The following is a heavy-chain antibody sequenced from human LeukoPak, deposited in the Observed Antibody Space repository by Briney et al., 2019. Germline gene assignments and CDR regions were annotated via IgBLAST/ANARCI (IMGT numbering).Heavy chain of an antibody. CDR1: GFIYSHYG. CDR2: IWSHGSNR. CDR3: ARDAQRGFDYSNSLEY. V-gene: IGHV3-33*01. Sequence: PGRSLRLSCAATGFIYSHYGMHWVRQAPGKGLDGVDVIWSHGSNRFYAGSVKGRFTISRDNSQNTLFLQMNSLRAEDTAMYYCARDAQRGFDYSNSLEYWGHGTLVTVSS. J-gene: IGHJ4*01. D-gene: IGHD4-11*01.